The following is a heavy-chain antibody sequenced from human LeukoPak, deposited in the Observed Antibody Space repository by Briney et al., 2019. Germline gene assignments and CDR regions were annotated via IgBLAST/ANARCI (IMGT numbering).Heavy chain of an antibody. Sequence: GGSLRLSCAASGFTFSSYAMSWVRQAPGKGLEWVSAISGSGGSTYYADSVKGRFTISRDNSKNTLYLQMNSLRAEDPAVYYRAKNTYVVVPAAMGYWGQGTLVIVCS. CDR1: GFTFSSYA. CDR3: AKNTYVVVPAAMGY. D-gene: IGHD2-2*01. J-gene: IGHJ4*02. V-gene: IGHV3-23*01. CDR2: ISGSGGST.